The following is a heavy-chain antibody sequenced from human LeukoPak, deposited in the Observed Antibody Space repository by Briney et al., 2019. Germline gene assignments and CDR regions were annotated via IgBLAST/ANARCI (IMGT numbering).Heavy chain of an antibody. CDR3: AADIVVVPAASRAAAGDDY. J-gene: IGHJ4*02. CDR2: IIPILGIA. D-gene: IGHD2-2*01. V-gene: IGHV1-69*04. CDR1: GGTFSSYA. Sequence: GASVKVSCKASGGTFSSYAISWVRQAPGQGLEWMGRIIPILGIANYAQKFQGRVTITADKSTSTAYMELSSLRSEDTAVYYCAADIVVVPAASRAAAGDDYWGQGTLVTVSS.